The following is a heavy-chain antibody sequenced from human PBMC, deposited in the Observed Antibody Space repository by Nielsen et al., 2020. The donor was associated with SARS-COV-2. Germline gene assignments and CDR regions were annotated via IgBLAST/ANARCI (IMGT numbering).Heavy chain of an antibody. D-gene: IGHD3-22*01. Sequence: ASVKVSCKTAGYTLTAYEMLWVRQAPGQGLEWMGLINPTNGGTTYAQKFLGTVTMTRDTSTSTVYMELSSLRSDDTAVYYCARDSSGTYRRVDYWGQGTLVTVSS. J-gene: IGHJ4*02. CDR2: INPTNGGT. CDR1: GYTLTAYE. CDR3: ARDSSGTYRRVDY. V-gene: IGHV1-46*01.